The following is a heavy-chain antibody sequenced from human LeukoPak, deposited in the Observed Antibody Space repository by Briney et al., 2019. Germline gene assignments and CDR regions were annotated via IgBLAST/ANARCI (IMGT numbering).Heavy chain of an antibody. Sequence: GGSLRLSCAASGFTFSSYATSWVHQAPGKGLEWVSAITASGGSTYYADSVKGRFTLSRDNSKNTLYLQMNSLRAEDTAVYYCARERLITMIDYWGQGTLVTVSS. D-gene: IGHD3-22*01. CDR3: ARERLITMIDY. V-gene: IGHV3-23*01. CDR1: GFTFSSYA. CDR2: ITASGGST. J-gene: IGHJ4*02.